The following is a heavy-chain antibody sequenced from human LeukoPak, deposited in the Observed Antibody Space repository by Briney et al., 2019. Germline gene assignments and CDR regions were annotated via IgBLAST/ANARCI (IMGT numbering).Heavy chain of an antibody. CDR2: IKSKVNGETI. D-gene: IGHD3-22*01. CDR3: ARVGEEDYYDSSGYDY. Sequence: GGSLRLSCAASGFTFSNAWLSWVRQAPEKGLEWVGRIKSKVNGETIDYAAPVKGRFTISRDNSKNTLYLQMNSLRAEDTAVYYCARVGEEDYYDSSGYDYWGQGTLVTVSS. V-gene: IGHV3-15*01. J-gene: IGHJ4*02. CDR1: GFTFSNAW.